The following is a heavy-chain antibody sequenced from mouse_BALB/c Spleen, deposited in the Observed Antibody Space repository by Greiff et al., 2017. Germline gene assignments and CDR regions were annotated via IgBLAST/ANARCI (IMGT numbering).Heavy chain of an antibody. J-gene: IGHJ4*01. CDR2: ISYSGST. V-gene: IGHV3-2*02. D-gene: IGHD2-10*02. CDR1: GYSITSDYA. CDR3: ARREYYAMDY. Sequence: VQLQQSGPGLVKPSQSLSLTCTVTGYSITSDYAWNWIRQFPGNKLEWMGYISYSGSTSYNPSLKSRISITRDTSKNQFFLQLNSVTTEDTATYYCARREYYAMDYWGQGTSVTVSS.